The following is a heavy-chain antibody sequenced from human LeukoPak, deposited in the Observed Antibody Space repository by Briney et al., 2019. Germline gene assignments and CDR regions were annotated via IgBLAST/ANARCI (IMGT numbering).Heavy chain of an antibody. V-gene: IGHV4-59*01. CDR3: AKETLWHGSWYGAAGGGSNY. Sequence: SETLSLTCTVSGGSISSYYWSWIRQPPGKGLEWIGYIYYSGSTNYNPSLKSRVTISVDTSKNQFSLKLSSVTAADTAVYYCAKETLWHGSWYGAAGGGSNYWGQGTLVTVSS. CDR2: IYYSGST. D-gene: IGHD6-13*01. CDR1: GGSISSYY. J-gene: IGHJ4*02.